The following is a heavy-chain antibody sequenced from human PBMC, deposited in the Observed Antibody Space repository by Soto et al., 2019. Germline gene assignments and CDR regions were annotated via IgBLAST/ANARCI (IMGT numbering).Heavy chain of an antibody. Sequence: SETLSLTCTVSGGSISSSSYYWGRIRQPPGKGLERIGSIYYSGSTYYNPSLKGRVTISVDTSKNQFSLKLSSVTAADTAVYYRARHHSQLRFLESNFDYWGQGTLVTVSS. CDR3: ARHHSQLRFLESNFDY. J-gene: IGHJ4*02. CDR2: IYYSGST. V-gene: IGHV4-39*01. CDR1: GGSISSSSYY. D-gene: IGHD3-3*01.